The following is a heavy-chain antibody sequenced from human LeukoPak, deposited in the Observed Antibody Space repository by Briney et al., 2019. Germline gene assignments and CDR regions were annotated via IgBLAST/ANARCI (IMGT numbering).Heavy chain of an antibody. D-gene: IGHD6-19*01. V-gene: IGHV3-33*01. CDR2: IWYDGSNK. CDR3: VVAGDVGDFDY. CDR1: GFTFSSYG. Sequence: GGSLRLSCAASGFTFSSYGMHWVRQAPGKGLEWVAVIWYDGSNKYYADSVKGRFTISRDNSKNPLYLQMNSRRAEDMAVYSCVVAGDVGDFDYWGQGTLVTVSS. J-gene: IGHJ4*02.